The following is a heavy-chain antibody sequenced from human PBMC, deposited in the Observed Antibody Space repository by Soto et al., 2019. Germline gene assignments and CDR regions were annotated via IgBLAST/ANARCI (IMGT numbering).Heavy chain of an antibody. V-gene: IGHV1-8*01. CDR3: ATLTYYKGSYY. CDR1: GDSFTSYD. D-gene: IGHD3-22*01. J-gene: IGHJ4*02. Sequence: GTSVKLSCEACGDSFTSYDINWVRQATGQGLEWMGWMNPNSGNTGYAQKFQGRVTMTRNTSISTAYMELSSLRSEDTAVYYCATLTYYKGSYYWGQGTLVTVSS. CDR2: MNPNSGNT.